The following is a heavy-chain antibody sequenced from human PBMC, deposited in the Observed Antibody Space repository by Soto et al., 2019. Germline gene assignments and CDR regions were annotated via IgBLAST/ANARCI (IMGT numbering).Heavy chain of an antibody. CDR3: AHFLYYDFWSGYSPVYFDY. CDR2: IYWDDDK. Sequence: SGPTLVNPTQTLTLTCTFSGFSLSTSGVGVGWIRQPPGKAPEWLALIYWDDDKRYSPSLKSRLTITKDTSKNQVVLTMTNMDPVDTATYYCAHFLYYDFWSGYSPVYFDYWGQGTLVTVSS. V-gene: IGHV2-5*02. J-gene: IGHJ4*02. D-gene: IGHD3-3*01. CDR1: GFSLSTSGVG.